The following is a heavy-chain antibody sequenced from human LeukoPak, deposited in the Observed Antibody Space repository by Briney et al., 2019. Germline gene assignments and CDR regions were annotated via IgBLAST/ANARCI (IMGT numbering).Heavy chain of an antibody. CDR3: ASGEGGIQLWFNY. J-gene: IGHJ4*02. V-gene: IGHV4-30-2*01. D-gene: IGHD5-18*01. CDR1: AGSISSGGYS. CDR2: IYHSGST. Sequence: SETMSLTCAVSAGSISSGGYSWSWIRQPPGKGLEWIGYIYHSGSTYYNPSLKSRVTISVDRSKNQFSLKLSSVTAADTAVYYCASGEGGIQLWFNYWGQGTLVTVSS.